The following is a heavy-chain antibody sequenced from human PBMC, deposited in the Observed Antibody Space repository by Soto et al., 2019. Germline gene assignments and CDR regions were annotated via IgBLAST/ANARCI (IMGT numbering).Heavy chain of an antibody. CDR2: IIPIFGTA. Sequence: SVQVSCTASGGTLSSYAISWGRQAPGQGLEWMGGIIPIFGTANYAQKFQGRVTITADKSTSTAYMELSSLRSEDTAVYYCASPPSLLYGMDVWGQGTTVTVSS. CDR3: ASPPSLLYGMDV. CDR1: GGTLSSYA. V-gene: IGHV1-69*06. J-gene: IGHJ6*02.